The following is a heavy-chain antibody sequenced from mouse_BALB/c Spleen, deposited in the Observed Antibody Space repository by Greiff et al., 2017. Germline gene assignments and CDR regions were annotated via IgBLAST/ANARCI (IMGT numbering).Heavy chain of an antibody. CDR3: ARRGPAYYGNYD. J-gene: IGHJ3*01. Sequence: EVKLMESGGGLVQPGGSLKLSCAASGFDFSRYWMSWVRQAPGKGLEWIGEINPDSSTINYTPSLKDKFIISRDNAKNTLYLQMSKVRSEDTALYYCARRGPAYYGNYDWGQGTLVTVSA. CDR2: INPDSSTI. V-gene: IGHV4-1*02. CDR1: GFDFSRYW. D-gene: IGHD2-10*01.